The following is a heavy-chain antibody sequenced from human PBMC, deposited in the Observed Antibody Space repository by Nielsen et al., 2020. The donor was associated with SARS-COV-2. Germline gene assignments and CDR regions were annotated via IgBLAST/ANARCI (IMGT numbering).Heavy chain of an antibody. Sequence: GESLNISCAASGFTFSSYAMHWVRQAPGKGLEWVAVISYDGSNKYYADSVKGRFTISRDNSKNTLYLQMNSLRAEDTAVYYCAKSRGSYGDYQFDYWGQGTLVTVSS. D-gene: IGHD4-17*01. CDR1: GFTFSSYA. CDR3: AKSRGSYGDYQFDY. J-gene: IGHJ4*02. CDR2: ISYDGSNK. V-gene: IGHV3-30-3*01.